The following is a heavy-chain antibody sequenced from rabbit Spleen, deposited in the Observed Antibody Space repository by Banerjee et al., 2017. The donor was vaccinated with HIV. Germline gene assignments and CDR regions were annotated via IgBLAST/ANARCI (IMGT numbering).Heavy chain of an antibody. CDR2: IAGDSSGFT. CDR1: GFTFSSSDY. Sequence: QQQLVESGGDLVKPEGSLTLTCTASGFTFSSSDYMCWVRQAPGKGLEWISCIAGDSSGFTYSATWAKGRFTCSKTSSTTVTLQMTSLTVADTATYFCARDTGTSFSSYGMDLWGPGTLVTVS. V-gene: IGHV1S45*01. D-gene: IGHD7-1*01. J-gene: IGHJ6*01. CDR3: ARDTGTSFSSYGMDL.